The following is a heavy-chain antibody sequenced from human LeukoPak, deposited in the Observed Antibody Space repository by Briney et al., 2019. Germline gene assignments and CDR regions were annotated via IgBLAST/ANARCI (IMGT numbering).Heavy chain of an antibody. D-gene: IGHD3-9*01. Sequence: ASVKVSCKASGYTFTGYYMHWVRQAPGQGLEWMGWINPNSGGTNYAQKFQGRVTMTRDTSISTAYMELSRLRSDDAAVYYCARGPRLVPLDAFDIWGQGTMVTVSS. V-gene: IGHV1-2*02. CDR3: ARGPRLVPLDAFDI. CDR1: GYTFTGYY. J-gene: IGHJ3*02. CDR2: INPNSGGT.